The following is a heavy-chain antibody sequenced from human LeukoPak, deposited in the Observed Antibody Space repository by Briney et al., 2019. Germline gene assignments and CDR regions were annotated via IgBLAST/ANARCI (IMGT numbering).Heavy chain of an antibody. D-gene: IGHD3-10*01. J-gene: IGHJ6*04. CDR1: GFTFSSYG. CDR2: IYYSGST. Sequence: GSLRLSCAASGFTFSSYGMSWVRQPPGKGLEWIGSIYYSGSTYYNPSLKSRVTISVDTSKNQFSLKLSSVTAADTAVYYCARHTLWFGELHVWGKGTTVTISS. V-gene: IGHV4-39*01. CDR3: ARHTLWFGELHV.